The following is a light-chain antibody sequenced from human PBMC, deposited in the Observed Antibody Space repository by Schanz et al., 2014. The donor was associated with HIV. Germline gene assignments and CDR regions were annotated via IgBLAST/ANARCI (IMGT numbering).Light chain of an antibody. Sequence: EIVLTQSPATLSLSPGERATLSCRASQSVSTNLAWYQHKPGQAPRLVIYDTSTRAAGIPDRFSGTGSGTDFTLTISSLEPEDFAVYYCQQRSNWPPIFTFGPGTKVDIK. V-gene: IGKV3-11*01. CDR1: QSVSTN. CDR3: QQRSNWPPIFT. CDR2: DTS. J-gene: IGKJ3*01.